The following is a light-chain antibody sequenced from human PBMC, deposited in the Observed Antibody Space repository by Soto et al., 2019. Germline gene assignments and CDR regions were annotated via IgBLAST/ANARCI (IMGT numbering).Light chain of an antibody. CDR1: SSDVGGYNY. J-gene: IGLJ1*01. CDR3: SSYTRSTPWV. Sequence: QSVLTQPASVSGSPGQSITISCTGTSSDVGGYNYVSWYQQHPGKAPKLMIYEVSNRPSGVSHRFSGSKSGNTASLTIFGLQAEDEADYYCSSYTRSTPWVFGTGTRSPS. CDR2: EVS. V-gene: IGLV2-14*01.